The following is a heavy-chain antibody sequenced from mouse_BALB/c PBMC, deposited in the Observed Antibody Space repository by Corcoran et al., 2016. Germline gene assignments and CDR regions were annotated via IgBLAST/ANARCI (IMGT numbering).Heavy chain of an antibody. CDR3: ARGGSSFDY. D-gene: IGHD1-1*01. Sequence: EVQLKQSGAERVKPGASVKLSCTASGFNIKDTYMPWVKQRPEQGLEWIGRIDPANGNTKYDPKFQGKATITADTSSNTAYLQLSSLISEDTAVYYCARGGSSFDYWGQGTTLTVSS. CDR2: IDPANGNT. J-gene: IGHJ2*01. CDR1: GFNIKDTY. V-gene: IGHV14-3*02.